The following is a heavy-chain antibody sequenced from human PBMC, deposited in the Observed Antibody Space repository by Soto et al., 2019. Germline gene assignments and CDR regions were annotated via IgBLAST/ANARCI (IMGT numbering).Heavy chain of an antibody. D-gene: IGHD3-10*01. J-gene: IGHJ6*02. V-gene: IGHV4-34*01. CDR3: ARGTGSGSKYYYYYGIDV. CDR2: INHSGST. Sequence: SETLSLTCAVYGGSFSGYYWSWIRQPPGKGLEWIGEINHSGSTNYNPSLKSRVTISVDTSKNQFSLKLSSVTAADTAVYYCARGTGSGSKYYYYYGIDVWGQGTTVTVSS. CDR1: GGSFSGYY.